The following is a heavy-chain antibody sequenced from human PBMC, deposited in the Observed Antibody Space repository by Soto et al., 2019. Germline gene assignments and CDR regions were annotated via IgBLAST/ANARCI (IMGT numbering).Heavy chain of an antibody. CDR3: ARDGGSHSGGIDY. CDR1: GGTFSSYS. V-gene: IGHV1-69*01. D-gene: IGHD1-26*01. CDR2: IIPIFGTA. Sequence: QVQMVPSGSEVKKPGSSVKVSCKASGGTFSSYSINGVRQAPGQGLEWMGEIIPIFGTANYAQKFQGRVTMTADDSTSTAYMELSSLRAEDTAVYYCARDGGSHSGGIDYLGQGTLVNVSS. J-gene: IGHJ4*02.